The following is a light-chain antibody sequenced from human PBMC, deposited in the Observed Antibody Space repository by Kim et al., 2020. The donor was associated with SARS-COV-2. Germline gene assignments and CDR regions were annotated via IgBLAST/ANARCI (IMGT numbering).Light chain of an antibody. J-gene: IGKJ1*01. CDR2: DAS. CDR1: QTIDSNY. CDR3: QQYHRSPKT. V-gene: IGKV3D-20*01. Sequence: EIVLTQSPATLSLSPGESATLSCGASQTIDSNYLAWYQQKPGLAPRLLIYDASSRATCIPDRFGGSGSGTDFTLTISRLEPEDFAVYYCQQYHRSPKTFGQGTKVDIK.